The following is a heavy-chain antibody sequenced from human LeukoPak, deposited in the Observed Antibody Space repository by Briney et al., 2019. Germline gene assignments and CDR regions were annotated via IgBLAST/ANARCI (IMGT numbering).Heavy chain of an antibody. Sequence: GASVKVSCKTSGYTFSNYTIHWVRQAPGQGLAWMGWINPSSNAANYAQRFEGRVSLTRDTSISTADMVLTSLTSDDTGVYYCARSRELLDFDNWGQGTLVSVSS. CDR3: ARSRELLDFDN. J-gene: IGHJ4*02. CDR2: INPSSNAA. D-gene: IGHD3-10*01. CDR1: GYTFSNYT. V-gene: IGHV1-2*02.